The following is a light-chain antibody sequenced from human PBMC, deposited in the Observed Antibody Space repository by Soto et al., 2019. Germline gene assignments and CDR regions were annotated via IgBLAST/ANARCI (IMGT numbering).Light chain of an antibody. CDR1: QGVGSN. Sequence: EIVMTQSPATLSVSPGERATLSCRASQGVGSNLAWYQQKPGQAPRLLIYGSSTTATGIPARFSGSGSGTEFTLTISSLQSEDFAVYYCQQYNNWPPYTFGQGTKLEI. V-gene: IGKV3-15*01. CDR3: QQYNNWPPYT. J-gene: IGKJ2*01. CDR2: GSS.